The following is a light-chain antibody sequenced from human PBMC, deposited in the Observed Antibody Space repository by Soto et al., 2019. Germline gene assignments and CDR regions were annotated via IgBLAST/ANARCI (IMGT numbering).Light chain of an antibody. Sequence: EIVMTQSPATLSVSPGERATLSCGASQSVSSNFAWYQQKSGQSPRLLIYDVSTRATGVPARFSGTGSETDFTLTISGLQSEDSAVYFCQQYNNWPFSFGQGTRLE. CDR2: DVS. J-gene: IGKJ5*01. CDR3: QQYNNWPFS. CDR1: QSVSSN. V-gene: IGKV3-15*01.